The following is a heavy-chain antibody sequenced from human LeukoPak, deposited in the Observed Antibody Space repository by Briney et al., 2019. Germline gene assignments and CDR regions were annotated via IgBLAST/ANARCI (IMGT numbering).Heavy chain of an antibody. D-gene: IGHD5-12*01. CDR3: ARDGDYSGYDPNWFDP. V-gene: IGHV6-1*01. CDR2: TYYRSKWYN. CDR1: GDSVSSNSAA. J-gene: IGHJ5*02. Sequence: SQTLSLTCAISGDSVSSNSAAWNWIRQSPSRGLEWLGSTYYRSKWYNDYAVSVKSRITINPDTSKNQFSLQLNSVTPEDTAVYYCARDGDYSGYDPNWFDPWGQGTLVTVSS.